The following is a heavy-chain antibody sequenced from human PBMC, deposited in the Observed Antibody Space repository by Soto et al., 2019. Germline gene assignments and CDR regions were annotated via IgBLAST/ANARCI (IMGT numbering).Heavy chain of an antibody. CDR3: ARVGVGAIIDY. Sequence: SETLSLTCNVSGGSISSSRSYWAWIRQPPGKGLEWIANIFYSGSTYYNPSLASRVTISVDTSKNQFSLKLSSVTAADTAVYYCARVGVGAIIDYWGQGTLVTVSS. D-gene: IGHD1-26*01. V-gene: IGHV4-39*07. J-gene: IGHJ4*02. CDR2: IFYSGST. CDR1: GGSISSSRSY.